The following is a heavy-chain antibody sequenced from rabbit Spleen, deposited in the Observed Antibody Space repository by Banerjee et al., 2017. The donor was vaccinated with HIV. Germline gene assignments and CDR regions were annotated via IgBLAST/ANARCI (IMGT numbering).Heavy chain of an antibody. J-gene: IGHJ4*01. CDR2: ISAGSSGST. Sequence: QEQLGESGGGLVKPGGTLTLTCTASGFSFSSSYWICWVRQAPGKGLEWIACISAGSSGSTDYASWAKGRFTISKTSSTTVTLQMTSLTAADTATYFCASGYSDVYFSLWGPGTLVTVS. CDR3: ASGYSDVYFSL. CDR1: GFSFSSSYW. V-gene: IGHV1S45*01. D-gene: IGHD1-1*01.